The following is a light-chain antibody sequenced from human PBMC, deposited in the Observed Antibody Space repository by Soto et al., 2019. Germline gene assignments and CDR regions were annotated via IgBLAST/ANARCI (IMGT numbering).Light chain of an antibody. Sequence: HSPGTLSFSPGESATLSCRASHIVSSSYLAWYQQKPGQAPRLLIYGASSRATGIPGRFSGSGSGTDFTLTISRLAPEDFAVYYCQQYGRSSFTFGPGTKQDIK. V-gene: IGKV3-20*01. CDR1: HIVSSSY. J-gene: IGKJ3*01. CDR2: GAS. CDR3: QQYGRSSFT.